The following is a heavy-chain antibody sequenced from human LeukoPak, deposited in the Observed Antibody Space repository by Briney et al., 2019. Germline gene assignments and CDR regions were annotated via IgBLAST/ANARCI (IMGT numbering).Heavy chain of an antibody. CDR2: IYHSGST. V-gene: IGHV4-38-2*02. D-gene: IGHD5-18*01. CDR1: GYSINSGYY. J-gene: IGHJ6*04. CDR3: ASLLAMAKVDY. Sequence: PSETLSLTCTVSGYSINSGYYWGWIRQPPGKGLEWIGSIYHSGSTYYNPSLKSRVTISVATSKNQFSLKLSSVTAADTAVYYCASLLAMAKVDYWGKGTTVTVSS.